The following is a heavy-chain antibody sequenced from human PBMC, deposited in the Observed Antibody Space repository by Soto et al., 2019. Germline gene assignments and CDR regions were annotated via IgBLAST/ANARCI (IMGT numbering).Heavy chain of an antibody. J-gene: IGHJ6*03. V-gene: IGHV1-18*01. CDR3: AIRVRGEAHNYHYYYYMDV. Sequence: ASVKVSCKASGYTFSIYGITWVRQAPGQGLEWMGWINTYNGIRNYAQKLQGRLTMTTDTSTSTAYMELRSLRSDDTAVYYCAIRVRGEAHNYHYYYYMDVWGKVTTVTVSS. D-gene: IGHD3-10*01. CDR1: GYTFSIYG. CDR2: INTYNGIR.